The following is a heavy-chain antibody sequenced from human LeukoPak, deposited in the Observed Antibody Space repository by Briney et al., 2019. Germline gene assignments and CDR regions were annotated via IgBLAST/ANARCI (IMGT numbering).Heavy chain of an antibody. Sequence: PSETLSLTCTVSGGSISSYYWSWIRQPPGKGLEWMGYIYYSGSTNYNPSLKSRVTISVDTSKNQFSLKLSSVTAADTAVYYCARLAYYYDSSGPNYYYYYMDVWGKGTTVTVSS. CDR1: GGSISSYY. V-gene: IGHV4-59*08. CDR2: IYYSGST. CDR3: ARLAYYYDSSGPNYYYYYMDV. J-gene: IGHJ6*03. D-gene: IGHD3-22*01.